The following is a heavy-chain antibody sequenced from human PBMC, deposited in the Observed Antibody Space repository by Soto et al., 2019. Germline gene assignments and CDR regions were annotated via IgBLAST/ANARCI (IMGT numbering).Heavy chain of an antibody. Sequence: QVQLVQSGAEVKKPGSSVNVSCKASGGTFSSYAISWVRQAPGQGLEWMGGIIPIFGTANYAQKFQGRVTITADESMSTGYMELSSLRSEDTAVYYCARSVLGGWFDPWGQGTLVTVSS. CDR1: GGTFSSYA. J-gene: IGHJ5*02. D-gene: IGHD2-8*01. CDR2: IIPIFGTA. CDR3: ARSVLGGWFDP. V-gene: IGHV1-69*01.